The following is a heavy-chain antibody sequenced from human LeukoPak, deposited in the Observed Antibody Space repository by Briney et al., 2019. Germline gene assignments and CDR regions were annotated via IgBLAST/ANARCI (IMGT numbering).Heavy chain of an antibody. CDR2: IYPGDSDT. J-gene: IGHJ3*02. D-gene: IGHD3-10*01. CDR3: AREGGRGSGSYYPHDAFDI. Sequence: GESLKISCKGSGYSFTSYWIGWVRQMPGKGLEWMGIIYPGDSDTRYSPSFQGQVTISADKSISTAYQQWSSLKASDTAMYYCAREGGRGSGSYYPHDAFDIWGQGTMVTVSS. V-gene: IGHV5-51*01. CDR1: GYSFTSYW.